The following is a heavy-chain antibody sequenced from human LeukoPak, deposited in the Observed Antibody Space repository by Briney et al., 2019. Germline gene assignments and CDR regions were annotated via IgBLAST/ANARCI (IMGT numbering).Heavy chain of an antibody. V-gene: IGHV4-38-2*01. Sequence: SETLSLTCAVSGYSISSGYYWGWIRQPPGKGLEWIGSIYHNGSTYYNPSLKSRVTISVDTSKNQFSLKLSSVTAADTAVYYCARSAGYNYRLDYWGQGTLVTVSS. CDR3: ARSAGYNYRLDY. J-gene: IGHJ4*02. CDR1: GYSISSGYY. CDR2: IYHNGST. D-gene: IGHD5-24*01.